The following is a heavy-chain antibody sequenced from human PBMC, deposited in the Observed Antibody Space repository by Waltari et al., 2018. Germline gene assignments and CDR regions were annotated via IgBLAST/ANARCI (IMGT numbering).Heavy chain of an antibody. D-gene: IGHD2-2*01. CDR2: ITPNSGAK. Sequence: QVQLVQSGADVKNPGASVRVSCKASGYTFIGYYIHWGRQAPGQGLEWMVRITPNSGAKVYAQSLQGSVTMARDSSIRTAYMELSRLTSDDTAVYYGVRDGHKYDFDFWGQGTLVTVPS. V-gene: IGHV1-2*06. J-gene: IGHJ4*02. CDR3: VRDGHKYDFDF. CDR1: GYTFIGYY.